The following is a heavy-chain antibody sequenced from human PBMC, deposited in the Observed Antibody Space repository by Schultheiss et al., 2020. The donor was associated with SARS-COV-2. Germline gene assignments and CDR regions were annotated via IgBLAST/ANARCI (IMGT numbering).Heavy chain of an antibody. Sequence: GESLKISCVASGFTFSSYGMYWVRQAPGKGLEWVAVIWYDGSNRKYGDSVKGRFTISRDNSKNTLYLQMNSLRAEDTAVYYCASSYGDPYSYYMDVWGKGTTVTVSS. CDR3: ASSYGDPYSYYMDV. J-gene: IGHJ6*03. V-gene: IGHV3-33*08. CDR2: IWYDGSNR. CDR1: GFTFSSYG. D-gene: IGHD4-17*01.